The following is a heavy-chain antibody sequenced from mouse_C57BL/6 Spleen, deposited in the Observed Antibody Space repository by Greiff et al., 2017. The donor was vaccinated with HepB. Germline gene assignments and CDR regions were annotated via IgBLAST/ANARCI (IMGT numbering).Heavy chain of an antibody. CDR3: ARAVPRYFDV. CDR1: GYTFTSYW. J-gene: IGHJ1*03. V-gene: IGHV1-64*01. CDR2: IHPNSGST. D-gene: IGHD1-1*01. Sequence: QVQLQQPGAELVKPGASVKLSCKASGYTFTSYWMHWVKQRPGQGLEWIGMIHPNSGSTNYNEKFKSKATLTVDKSSSTAYMQLSSLTSEDAAVYYCARAVPRYFDVWGTGTTVTVSS.